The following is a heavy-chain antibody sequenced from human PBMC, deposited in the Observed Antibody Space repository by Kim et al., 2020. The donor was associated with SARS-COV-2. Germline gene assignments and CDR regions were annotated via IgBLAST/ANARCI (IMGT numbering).Heavy chain of an antibody. Sequence: SETLSLTCTVSGGSISSYYWSWIRQPPGKGLEWIGHIYYSGSTNYNSSLKSRVTILVDTSKNQFSLQLSSVTAADTAVYYCARVWGGNFDYWGQGTLVTVSS. J-gene: IGHJ4*02. CDR3: ARVWGGNFDY. V-gene: IGHV4-59*13. CDR1: GGSISSYY. CDR2: IYYSGST. D-gene: IGHD3-16*01.